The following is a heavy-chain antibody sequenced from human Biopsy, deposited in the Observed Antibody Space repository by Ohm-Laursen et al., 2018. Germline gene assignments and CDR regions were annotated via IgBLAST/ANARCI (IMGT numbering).Heavy chain of an antibody. CDR3: ARDSEYSDYRNYYYGMDV. CDR1: GGTFSSYA. V-gene: IGHV1-69*13. J-gene: IGHJ6*02. CDR2: IIPIFGTA. D-gene: IGHD4-11*01. Sequence: ASVKVSCNASGGTFSSYAISWVRQAPGQGLEWMGGIIPIFGTANYAQKFQGRVTITADESTSTAYMELSSLRSEDTAVYYCARDSEYSDYRNYYYGMDVWGQGTTVTVSS.